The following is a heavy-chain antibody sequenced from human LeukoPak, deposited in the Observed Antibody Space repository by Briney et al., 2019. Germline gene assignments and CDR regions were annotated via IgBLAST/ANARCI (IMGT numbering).Heavy chain of an antibody. J-gene: IGHJ6*03. D-gene: IGHD2-15*01. Sequence: SETLSLTCTVSGGSISSYYWSWIRQPPGKGLEWIGYIYYSGSTNYNPSLKSRVTISVDTSKNQFSLKLSSVTAADTAVYYCARDSCSGGSCYNYRDVWGKGTTDSVFS. CDR3: ARDSCSGGSCYNYRDV. V-gene: IGHV4-59*01. CDR2: IYYSGST. CDR1: GGSISSYY.